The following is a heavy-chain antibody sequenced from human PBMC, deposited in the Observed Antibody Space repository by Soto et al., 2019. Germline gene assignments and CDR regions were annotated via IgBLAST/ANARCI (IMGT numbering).Heavy chain of an antibody. J-gene: IGHJ6*02. CDR1: GFTFSSYG. CDR3: AKEEAAAGTHYDDYGMDV. V-gene: IGHV3-30*18. Sequence: WGSLRLSCAASGFTFSSYGMHWVRQAPGQGLEWVAVISYDGSNKYYADSVKGRFTISRDNSKNTLYLQMNSLRAEDTAVHYCAKEEAAAGTHYDDYGMDVWGQGTTVTVSS. D-gene: IGHD6-13*01. CDR2: ISYDGSNK.